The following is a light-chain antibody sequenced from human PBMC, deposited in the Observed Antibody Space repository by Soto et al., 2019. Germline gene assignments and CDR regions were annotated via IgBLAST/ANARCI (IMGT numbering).Light chain of an antibody. V-gene: IGLV2-14*01. J-gene: IGLJ3*02. CDR3: SSFTSSRTWV. Sequence: QSVLTQPASVSGSPGQSITISCTGTSSDVGGYNYVSWYQQHPGKAPKVMIYEVSNRPSGVSNRFSASKSGNTASLTISGLQAEDEADYYCSSFTSSRTWVFGGGTKLTVL. CDR1: SSDVGGYNY. CDR2: EVS.